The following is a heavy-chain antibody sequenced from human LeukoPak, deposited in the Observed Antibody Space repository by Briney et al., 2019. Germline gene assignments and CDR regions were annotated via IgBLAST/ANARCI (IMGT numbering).Heavy chain of an antibody. CDR3: ARDQNEGYGDYFYYFDY. CDR1: GFTFSSYG. D-gene: IGHD4-17*01. V-gene: IGHV3-33*01. Sequence: GGSLRLSCAASGFTFSSYGMHWVRQAPGKGLGWVAVIWYDGSNKYYVDSVKGRFTISRDNSKNTLYLQMNSLRAEDTAVYYCARDQNEGYGDYFYYFDYWGQGTLVTVSS. CDR2: IWYDGSNK. J-gene: IGHJ4*02.